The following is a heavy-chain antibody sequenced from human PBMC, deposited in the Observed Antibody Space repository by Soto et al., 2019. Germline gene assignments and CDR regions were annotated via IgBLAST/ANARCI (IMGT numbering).Heavy chain of an antibody. V-gene: IGHV4-31*03. CDR2: IYYSGST. CDR3: ERVRKESVTIFGVVIRYYFDY. CDR1: GGSISSGGYY. J-gene: IGHJ4*02. D-gene: IGHD3-3*01. Sequence: SETLSLIRTVSGGSISSGGYYWSWIRQHPGRGLEWIGYIYYSGSTYYNPSLKSRVTISVDTSKNQFSLKLSSVTAADTAVYYCERVRKESVTIFGVVIRYYFDYWGQGTLVTVSS.